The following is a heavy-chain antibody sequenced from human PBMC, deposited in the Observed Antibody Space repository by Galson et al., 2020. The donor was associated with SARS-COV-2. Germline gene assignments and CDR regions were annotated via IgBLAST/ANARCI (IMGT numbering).Heavy chain of an antibody. V-gene: IGHV3-48*02. CDR3: SRGLSSSWPFSDF. Sequence: GESLKISCAASGFTFSSHNMNWVRQAPGKGLEWVSFITSSSTTYYADSVKGRFTISSDKTKNSLYLQMSGLRDADTALYYCSRGLSSSWPFSDFWGQGALVTVSS. CDR2: ITSSSTT. J-gene: IGHJ4*02. D-gene: IGHD6-13*01. CDR1: GFTFSSHN.